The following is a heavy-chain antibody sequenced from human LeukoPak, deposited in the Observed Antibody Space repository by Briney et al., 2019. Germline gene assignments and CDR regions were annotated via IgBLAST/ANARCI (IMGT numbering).Heavy chain of an antibody. CDR1: GITFSSYG. J-gene: IGHJ4*02. V-gene: IGHV3-30*02. CDR2: IRYDGTNK. Sequence: GGSLRLSCAAPGITFSSYGMHWVRQAPGKGLEWVAFIRYDGTNKNYADSVKGRFTVSRDNSKNTLYLQMNSLRAEDTSVYYCAKDGGYYFDYRGQGTLVTVSS. CDR3: AKDGGYYFDY. D-gene: IGHD3-3*01.